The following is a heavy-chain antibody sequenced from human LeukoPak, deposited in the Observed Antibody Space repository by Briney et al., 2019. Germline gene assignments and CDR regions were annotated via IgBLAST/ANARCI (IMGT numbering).Heavy chain of an antibody. V-gene: IGHV1-18*01. CDR3: ARMDSYSSGWYGAAEFDP. D-gene: IGHD6-19*01. CDR2: ISAYNGNT. Sequence: ASVKVSCKASGYTFTSYGISWVRQAPGQGLEWMGWISAYNGNTNYAQKLQGRVTMTTDTSTNTAYMELRSLRSDDTAVYYCARMDSYSSGWYGAAEFDPWGQGTLVTVSS. CDR1: GYTFTSYG. J-gene: IGHJ5*02.